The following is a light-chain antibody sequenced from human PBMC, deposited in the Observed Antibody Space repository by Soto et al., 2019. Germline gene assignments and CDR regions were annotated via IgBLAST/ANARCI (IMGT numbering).Light chain of an antibody. CDR2: EVS. V-gene: IGLV2-8*01. CDR1: SSDVGAYNY. Sequence: QSALTQPPSASGSPGQSVTNSCTGTSSDVGAYNYVSWYQQHPGKAPKLMIYEVSKRPSGVPDRFSGSKSGNTASLTVSGLQAEDEADYYCSSYAGSNNFVVFGGGTKVTVL. CDR3: SSYAGSNNFVV. J-gene: IGLJ2*01.